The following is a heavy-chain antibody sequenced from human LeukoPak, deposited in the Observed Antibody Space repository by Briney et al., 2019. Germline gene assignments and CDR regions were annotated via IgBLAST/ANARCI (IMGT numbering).Heavy chain of an antibody. CDR3: AKAAIVVVPGGWFDP. CDR2: ISYDGSNK. J-gene: IGHJ5*02. D-gene: IGHD2-2*01. Sequence: GGSLRLSCAASGFTFSSYSMNWVRQAPGKGLEWVAVISYDGSNKYYADSVKGRFTISRDNSKNTLYLQMNSLRAEDTAVYYCAKAAIVVVPGGWFDPWGQGTLVTVPS. V-gene: IGHV3-30*18. CDR1: GFTFSSYS.